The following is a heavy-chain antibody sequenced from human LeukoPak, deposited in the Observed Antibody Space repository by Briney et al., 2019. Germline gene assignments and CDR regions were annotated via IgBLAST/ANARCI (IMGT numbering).Heavy chain of an antibody. J-gene: IGHJ4*02. V-gene: IGHV4-39*07. CDR1: GGSISSNSYY. D-gene: IGHD5-24*01. Sequence: SETLSLTCSVSGGSISSNSYYWGWIRQPPGKGLEWIGSIYHSGSTYYNPSLKSRVTISVDTSKNQFSLKLSSVTAADTAVYYCASARGGYNPTYDYWGQGTLVTVSS. CDR3: ASARGGYNPTYDY. CDR2: IYHSGST.